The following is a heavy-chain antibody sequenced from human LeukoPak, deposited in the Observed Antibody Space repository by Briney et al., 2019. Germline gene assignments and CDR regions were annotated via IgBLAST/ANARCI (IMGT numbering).Heavy chain of an antibody. Sequence: SETLSLTCTVSSGSISSYYWSWIRQPPGKGLEWIGYIYYSGSTNYNPSLKSRVTISVDTSKNQFSLKLSSVTAADTAVYYCARGLMLSSSRSGAFDIWGQGTMVTVSS. D-gene: IGHD6-6*01. CDR3: ARGLMLSSSRSGAFDI. V-gene: IGHV4-59*01. J-gene: IGHJ3*02. CDR1: SGSISSYY. CDR2: IYYSGST.